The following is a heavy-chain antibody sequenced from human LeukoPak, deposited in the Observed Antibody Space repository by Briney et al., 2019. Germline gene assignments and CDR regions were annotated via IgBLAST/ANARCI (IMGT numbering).Heavy chain of an antibody. CDR2: IYYRAST. V-gene: IGHV4-59*01. J-gene: IGHJ4*02. Sequence: SEXLSLTCTVSGASITTYYWNWGRQRPGKVLECILYIYYRASTNYNPSLNSRVTISLDTSKNPFSLHLISVTAADTAVYYCARDWELGYWGQGTLVTVSS. CDR1: GASITTYY. CDR3: ARDWELGY. D-gene: IGHD1-26*01.